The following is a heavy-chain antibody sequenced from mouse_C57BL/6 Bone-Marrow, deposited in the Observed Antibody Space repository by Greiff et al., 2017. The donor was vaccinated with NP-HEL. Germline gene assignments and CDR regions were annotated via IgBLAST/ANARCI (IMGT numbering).Heavy chain of an antibody. CDR1: GYTFTDYE. D-gene: IGHD4-1*01. J-gene: IGHJ2*01. Sequence: QVHVKQSGAELVRPGASVTLSCKASGYTFTDYEMHWVKQTPVHGLEWIGAIDPETGGTAYNQKFKGKAILTADKSSSTAYMELRSLTSEDSAVYYCTREKAPAYGTRYFDYWGQGTTLTVSS. CDR2: IDPETGGT. V-gene: IGHV1-15*01. CDR3: TREKAPAYGTRYFDY.